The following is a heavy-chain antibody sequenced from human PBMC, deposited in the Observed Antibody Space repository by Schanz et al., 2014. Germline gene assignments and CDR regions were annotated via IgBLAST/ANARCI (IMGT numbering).Heavy chain of an antibody. Sequence: QVQLVQSWAEVKGPGASVKVSCKASGGTFSTYTISWVRQAPGQGLEWMGRIIPILGIANYAQKCQGRVTMTRDTSTSTVYMELSSLRSEDTAVYYCARDGVDAAAGGNYWGQGTLVTVSS. J-gene: IGHJ4*02. D-gene: IGHD6-13*01. V-gene: IGHV1-69*04. CDR2: IIPILGIA. CDR3: ARDGVDAAAGGNY. CDR1: GGTFSTYT.